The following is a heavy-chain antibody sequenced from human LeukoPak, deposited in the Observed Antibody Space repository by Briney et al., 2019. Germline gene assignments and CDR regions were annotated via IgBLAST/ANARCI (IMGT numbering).Heavy chain of an antibody. CDR1: GFTFSSCW. Sequence: GGSLRLSCTASGFTFSSCWMSWVRQAPGKGLEWVAKIKQDGSEKHYVDSVKGRFTISRDNAKNSLYLQMNSLRAEDTAVYYCAPPVIAAAGHSPHWGQGTLVTVSS. J-gene: IGHJ4*02. CDR2: IKQDGSEK. V-gene: IGHV3-7*01. D-gene: IGHD6-13*01. CDR3: APPVIAAAGHSPH.